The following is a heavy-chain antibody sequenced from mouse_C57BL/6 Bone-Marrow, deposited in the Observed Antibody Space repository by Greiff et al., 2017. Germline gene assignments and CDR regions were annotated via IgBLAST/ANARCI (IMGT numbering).Heavy chain of an antibody. V-gene: IGHV5-17*01. J-gene: IGHJ3*01. CDR2: ISSGSSTI. D-gene: IGHD1-1*01. CDR3: ASSIYYYGWFAY. Sequence: VQLQQSGGGLVKPGGSLKLSCAASGFTFSDYGMHWVRQAPEKGLEWVAYISSGSSTIYYADTVKGRFTISRDNAKNTLFLQMTSLRSEDTAMYYCASSIYYYGWFAYWGQGTLVTVSA. CDR1: GFTFSDYG.